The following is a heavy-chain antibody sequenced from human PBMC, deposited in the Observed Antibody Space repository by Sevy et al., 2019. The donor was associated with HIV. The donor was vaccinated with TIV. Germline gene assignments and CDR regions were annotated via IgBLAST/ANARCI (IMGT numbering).Heavy chain of an antibody. Sequence: GGSLRLSCAASGFTFSSYSMNWVRQAPGKGLEWVSSISSSSSYIYYEDSVKGRFTISRDNAKKSLYLRMNSLRAEDTAVYYCARGAYTISDDFDYWGQGTLVTVSS. D-gene: IGHD2-21*01. V-gene: IGHV3-21*01. J-gene: IGHJ4*02. CDR2: ISSSSSYI. CDR3: ARGAYTISDDFDY. CDR1: GFTFSSYS.